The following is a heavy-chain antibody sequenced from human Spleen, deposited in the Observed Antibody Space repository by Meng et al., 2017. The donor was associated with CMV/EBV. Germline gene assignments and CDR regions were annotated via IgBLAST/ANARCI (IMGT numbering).Heavy chain of an antibody. CDR3: ARDLGAMIYGH. CDR2: IYYGGST. CDR1: GGSISSGGYY. D-gene: IGHD3-22*01. J-gene: IGHJ4*02. Sequence: SETLSLTCTVSGGSISSGGYYWSWIRQHPGKGLEWIGYIYYGGSTNYNPSFKSRVTVSVDTSKNQFSLKLSFVTAADTAVYYCARDLGAMIYGHWGQGMLVTVSS. V-gene: IGHV4-61*08.